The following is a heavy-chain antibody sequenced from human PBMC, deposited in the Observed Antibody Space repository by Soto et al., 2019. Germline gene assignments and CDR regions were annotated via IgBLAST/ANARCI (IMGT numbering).Heavy chain of an antibody. V-gene: IGHV4-59*01. CDR2: IYYSGST. D-gene: IGHD6-6*01. J-gene: IGHJ5*02. Sequence: SETLSLTCTVSGGSISSYYWSWIRQPPGKGLEWIGYIYYSGSTNYNPSLKSRVTISVDTSKNQFSLKLSSVTAADTAVYYCARESSSSSGWFDPWGQGTLVTVSS. CDR3: ARESSSSSGWFDP. CDR1: GGSISSYY.